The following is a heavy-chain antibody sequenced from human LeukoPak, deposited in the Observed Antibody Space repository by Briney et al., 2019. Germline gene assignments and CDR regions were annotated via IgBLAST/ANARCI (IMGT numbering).Heavy chain of an antibody. Sequence: GASVKVSCKASGYTFTSYDINWVRQATGQGLEWMGWMNPNSGNTGYAQKFQGRVTMTRNTSISTAYMELSSLRSEDTAVYYCAIRYSSSWYVFSNKFDNWGQGTLVTVSS. CDR2: MNPNSGNT. D-gene: IGHD6-13*01. CDR3: AIRYSSSWYVFSNKFDN. CDR1: GYTFTSYD. J-gene: IGHJ4*02. V-gene: IGHV1-8*01.